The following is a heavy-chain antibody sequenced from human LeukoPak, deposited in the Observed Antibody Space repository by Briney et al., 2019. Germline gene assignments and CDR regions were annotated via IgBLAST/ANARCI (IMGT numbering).Heavy chain of an antibody. J-gene: IGHJ4*02. V-gene: IGHV3-7*03. CDR1: GFTFSNYW. CDR2: IKQDGSEK. D-gene: IGHD5-24*01. CDR3: AKDYVSGDGYWDFDY. Sequence: PGGSLRLSCVVSGFTFSNYWMSWVRQAPGKGLEWVANIKQDGSEKYYVDSVKGRFTISRDNAKNSLYLQMNSLRVEDTAVYYCAKDYVSGDGYWDFDYWGQGTLVTVSS.